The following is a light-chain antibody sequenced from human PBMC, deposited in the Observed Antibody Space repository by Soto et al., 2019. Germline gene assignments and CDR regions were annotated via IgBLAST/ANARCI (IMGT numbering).Light chain of an antibody. CDR2: GNN. J-gene: IGLJ2*01. V-gene: IGLV1-40*01. Sequence: QSVLTQPPSESGAPGQRVTISCTGSSSNIGAGYDVHWYQQLPGTAPKPLIYGNNNRPSGVPDRFSVSKSDTSASLAISGLQAEDEAHYYCQSYDTSLIGVVFGGGTKVTLL. CDR3: QSYDTSLIGVV. CDR1: SSNIGAGYD.